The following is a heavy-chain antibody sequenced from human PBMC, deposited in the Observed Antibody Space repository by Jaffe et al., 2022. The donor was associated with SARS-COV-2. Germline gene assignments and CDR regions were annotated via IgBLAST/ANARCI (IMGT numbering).Heavy chain of an antibody. D-gene: IGHD1-26*01. CDR1: GYQFTSYA. CDR3: ARNSGTQFPYFDY. Sequence: QVQLVQSGAEVKKPGASVKVSCKVSGYQFTSYALHWVRQAPGQRPEWMGWINAGSGDIKLSQKFQGRVSIIRDTSANIGYMELTGLRSEDTAMYYCARNSGTQFPYFDYWGQGTLVTVSS. V-gene: IGHV1-3*01. J-gene: IGHJ4*02. CDR2: INAGSGDI.